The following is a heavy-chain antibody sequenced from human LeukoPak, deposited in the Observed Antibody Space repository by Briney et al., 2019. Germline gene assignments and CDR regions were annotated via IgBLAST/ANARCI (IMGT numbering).Heavy chain of an antibody. CDR3: ARANWDGSDYYGMDV. CDR2: IIPIFGTA. J-gene: IGHJ6*02. Sequence: SVKVSCKASGGTFSSYAISWVRQAPGQGLEWMGGIIPIFGTANYAQKFQGRVTITADGSTSTAYMELSSLRSEDTAVYYCARANWDGSDYYGMDVWGQGTTVTVSS. CDR1: GGTFSSYA. D-gene: IGHD3-10*01. V-gene: IGHV1-69*13.